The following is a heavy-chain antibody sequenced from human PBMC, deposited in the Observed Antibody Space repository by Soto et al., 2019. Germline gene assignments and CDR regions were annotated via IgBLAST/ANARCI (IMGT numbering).Heavy chain of an antibody. J-gene: IGHJ5*02. CDR2: IYHXVXT. V-gene: IGHV4-30-2*01. Sequence: SETLSLTCAVSGGSIISGGYSWSWIRQPPLKCLELIVYIYHXVXTXXXPXXXXXXXISVXSSXXXXXXXXXXXXAADTAVYYCARVPTPWGQGTLVTVSS. CDR1: GGSIISGGYS. CDR3: ARVPTP. D-gene: IGHD2-2*01.